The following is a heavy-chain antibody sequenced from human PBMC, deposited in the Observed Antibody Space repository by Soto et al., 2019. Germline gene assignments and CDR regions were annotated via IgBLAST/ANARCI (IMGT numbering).Heavy chain of an antibody. J-gene: IGHJ6*02. CDR1: GGSFSGYF. CDR2: INYRRST. Sequence: QVQLQQWGAGLLKPSETLSLTCAVYGGSFSGYFGTWIRQPPGKGLEWIGEINYRRSTNYNPSLKSRVTISVDTSNNEFSLKMTSVTAADTAVYYCARGKNTMDVWGQGTTVTVSS. CDR3: ARGKNTMDV. V-gene: IGHV4-34*01.